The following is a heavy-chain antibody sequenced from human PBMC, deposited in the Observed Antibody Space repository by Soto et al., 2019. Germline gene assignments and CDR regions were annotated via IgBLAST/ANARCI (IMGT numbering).Heavy chain of an antibody. CDR2: ISPSAGST. CDR1: GFSFRDYF. J-gene: IGHJ4*02. D-gene: IGHD2-21*02. Sequence: EVQLLESGGGLVQPGGSLRLSCAASGFSFRDYFMSWVRQAPGKGLEWVSAISPSAGSTYYADSVKGRFTISRDNSKNTLYLQVNSLRADDTAVYYCAKEEVVVTAVPAPYYFDYWGQGVLVAVSS. V-gene: IGHV3-23*01. CDR3: AKEEVVVTAVPAPYYFDY.